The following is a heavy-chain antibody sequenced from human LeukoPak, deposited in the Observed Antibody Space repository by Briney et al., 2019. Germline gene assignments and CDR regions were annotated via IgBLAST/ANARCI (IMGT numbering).Heavy chain of an antibody. CDR2: IYYTGST. V-gene: IGHV4-59*01. CDR3: ARHDSGSYFVY. D-gene: IGHD3-10*01. CDR1: GGSFSTYY. Sequence: PSETLSLTCTVCGGSFSTYYWSWIRQPPGKGLEWIGYIYYTGSTNYNPSLKSRVTISVDTAKNQFSLRLSSVSAADTAVYYCARHDSGSYFVYWGQGTLVTVSS. J-gene: IGHJ4*02.